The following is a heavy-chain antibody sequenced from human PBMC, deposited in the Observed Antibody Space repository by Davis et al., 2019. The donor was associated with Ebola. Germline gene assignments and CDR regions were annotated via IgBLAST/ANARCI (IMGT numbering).Heavy chain of an antibody. CDR3: VKTQFLEWSYGMDV. V-gene: IGHV3-9*01. CDR2: ISWNSDRI. CDR1: GFTFDDYA. Sequence: SLKISCAASGFTFDDYAMHWVRQAPGKGLEWVAGISWNSDRIDYADSMKGRFTISRDNAKNSLYLQMSSLRAEDTAVYYCVKTQFLEWSYGMDVWGQGTTVTVSS. J-gene: IGHJ6*02. D-gene: IGHD3-3*01.